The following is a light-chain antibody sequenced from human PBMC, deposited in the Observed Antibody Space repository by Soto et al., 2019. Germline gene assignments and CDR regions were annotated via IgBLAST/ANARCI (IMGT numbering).Light chain of an antibody. J-gene: IGKJ1*01. CDR2: GAS. V-gene: IGKV3-20*01. CDR1: QSVSNNY. CDR3: QQYGCSRT. Sequence: EIVLTQSPGTLSLSPGERATLSCRASQSVSNNYLAWYQQKPGQAPRLLIYGASNRTTGIPDRFSGSGSGTEFTLTISRLEPEDFAVYYCQQYGCSRTFGQGTKVEIK.